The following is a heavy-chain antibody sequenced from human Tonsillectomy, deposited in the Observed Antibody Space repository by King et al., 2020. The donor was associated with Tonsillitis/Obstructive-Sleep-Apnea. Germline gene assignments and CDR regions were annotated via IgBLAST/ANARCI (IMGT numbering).Heavy chain of an antibody. J-gene: IGHJ4*02. CDR3: ARDDYGGNSNY. D-gene: IGHD4-23*01. CDR2: IKQDGSEK. Sequence: VQLVESGGGLVQPGGSLRLSCVASGFTFSSYCMSWVRQAPGKGLEWVANIKQDGSEKYYVDSVKGRFTISRDNAKNSLYLQMHSLRAEDTAVYYCARDDYGGNSNYWGQGTLVTVSS. V-gene: IGHV3-7*04. CDR1: GFTFSSYC.